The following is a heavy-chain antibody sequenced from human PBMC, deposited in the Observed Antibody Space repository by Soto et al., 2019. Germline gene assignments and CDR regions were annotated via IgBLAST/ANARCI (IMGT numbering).Heavy chain of an antibody. CDR3: ARQPRGPGYGERGLYFDY. V-gene: IGHV4-39*01. D-gene: IGHD3-16*01. CDR2: VYYSGST. CDR1: GGSTNSRSDY. J-gene: IGHJ4*02. Sequence: SETLSLTCTVSGGSTNSRSDYWGWIRQPPGKGLEWIGSVYYSGSTHDNPSLQSRVTISVDTSRNQFSLNLITVTAADTAVYFCARQPRGPGYGERGLYFDYWGQGTLVTVSS.